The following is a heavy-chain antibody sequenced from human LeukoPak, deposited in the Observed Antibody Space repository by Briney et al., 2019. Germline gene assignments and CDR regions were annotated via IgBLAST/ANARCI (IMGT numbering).Heavy chain of an antibody. CDR3: ARSWHGSGTLDWFDP. J-gene: IGHJ5*02. CDR2: IYDSVST. V-gene: IGHV4-30-2*01. D-gene: IGHD3-10*01. Sequence: TQTLSLTCTVSGGSIGSGGYFWSWIRQPPGKGLEFLGYIYDSVSTYYNPSLKSRVSISVDRSKNQFSLKLTSVTAADTAVYYCARSWHGSGTLDWFDPWGQGTLVTVSS. CDR1: GGSIGSGGYF.